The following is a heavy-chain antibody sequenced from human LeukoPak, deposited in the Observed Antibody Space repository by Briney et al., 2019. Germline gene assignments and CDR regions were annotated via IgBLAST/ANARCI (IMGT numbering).Heavy chain of an antibody. CDR1: AYTFTGYY. CDR3: ARGASAREEYFDY. D-gene: IGHD1-26*01. V-gene: IGHV1-2*02. Sequence: ASVKVSCKASAYTFTGYYMHWVRQAPGQGLEWMGWINPNSGGTNYAQKFQGRVTMTRDTSISTAYMELSRLRSDDTAVYYCARGASAREEYFDYWGQGTLVTVSS. J-gene: IGHJ4*02. CDR2: INPNSGGT.